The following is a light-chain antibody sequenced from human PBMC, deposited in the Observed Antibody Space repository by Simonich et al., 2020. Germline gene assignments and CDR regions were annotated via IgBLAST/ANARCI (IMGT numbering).Light chain of an antibody. CDR1: QSVLYSSNNKNY. CDR2: WAS. CDR3: QQYYSTPYT. Sequence: DIVMTQSPDSLAVSLGERATINCKSSQSVLYSSNNKNYLAWYQQKPGQPPKLLIYWASTLYSGVPDRFSGCGSGTDFTLTISSLQAEDVAVYYCQQYYSTPYTFGQGTKLEIK. J-gene: IGKJ2*01. V-gene: IGKV4-1*01.